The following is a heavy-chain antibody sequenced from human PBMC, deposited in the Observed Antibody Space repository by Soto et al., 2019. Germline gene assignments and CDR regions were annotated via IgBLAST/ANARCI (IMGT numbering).Heavy chain of an antibody. V-gene: IGHV3-23*01. Sequence: EVQLLEYGGVLVQHGGSLRLSCAASGFTFNNYAMTWVRQAPGKGLEWVSAISGGGDTTSYADSVKGRFTVSRDGSKNTLYLQMSSLRAEDTALYYCAKGRGGSGSLTPRVDFWGQGTLVTVSS. CDR2: ISGGGDTT. D-gene: IGHD3-10*01. CDR1: GFTFNNYA. J-gene: IGHJ4*02. CDR3: AKGRGGSGSLTPRVDF.